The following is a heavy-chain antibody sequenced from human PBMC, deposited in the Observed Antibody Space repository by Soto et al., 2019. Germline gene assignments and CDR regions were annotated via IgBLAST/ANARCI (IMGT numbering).Heavy chain of an antibody. CDR1: GVTFNTYA. CDR2: VSYDGSNK. J-gene: IGHJ4*02. Sequence: VQLVQSGGGVVQPGRSLTLSCAASGVTFNTYAMHWVRQAPGKGLEWVAIVSYDGSNKYYADSVKGRFTISRDNSKNTLNLQMNSVRAEDTAVYYCAKDRGRYCSGARCYLFDSWGQGTLVTVSS. V-gene: IGHV3-30*04. CDR3: AKDRGRYCSGARCYLFDS. D-gene: IGHD2-15*01.